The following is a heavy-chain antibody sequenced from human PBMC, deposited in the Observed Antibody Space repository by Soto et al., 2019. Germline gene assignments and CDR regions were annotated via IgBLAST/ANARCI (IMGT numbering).Heavy chain of an antibody. J-gene: IGHJ6*02. D-gene: IGHD2-2*01. CDR2: IYYSGST. V-gene: IGHV4-61*01. CDR3: ARDAARSTSLYGMDV. CDR1: GGSVSSGSYY. Sequence: PSETLSLTCTVSGGSVSSGSYYWSWIRQPPGKGLEWIGYIYYSGSTNYNPSLKSRVTISVDTSKNQFSLKLGSVTAADTAVYYCARDAARSTSLYGMDVWGQGTTVTVSS.